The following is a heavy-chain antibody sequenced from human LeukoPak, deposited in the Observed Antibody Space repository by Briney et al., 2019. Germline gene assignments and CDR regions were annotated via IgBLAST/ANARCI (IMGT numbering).Heavy chain of an antibody. V-gene: IGHV1-2*02. J-gene: IGHJ4*02. CDR3: ARVGGYNWRDLDY. CDR1: GYTFTGYY. CDR2: INPNSGGT. Sequence: GASVKVSCKASGYTFTGYYMHWVRQAPGQGLEWMGWINPNSGGTNYAQKFQGRVTMTRDTSISTAYMELSRLRSDDTAVYYCARVGGYNWRDLDYWGQGTLVTVSS. D-gene: IGHD5-24*01.